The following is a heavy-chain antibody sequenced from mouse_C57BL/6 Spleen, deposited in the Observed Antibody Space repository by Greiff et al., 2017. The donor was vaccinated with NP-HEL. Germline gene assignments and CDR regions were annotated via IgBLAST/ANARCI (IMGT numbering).Heavy chain of an antibody. Sequence: EVKLMESGGGLVQPGGSLKLSCAASGFTFSDYGMAWVRQAPRKGPEWVAFISNLAYSIYYADTVTGRFTISRENAKNTLYLEMSSLRSEDTAMYYCARVSSGSLMDYWGQGTSGTVSS. CDR2: ISNLAYSI. CDR3: ARVSSGSLMDY. D-gene: IGHD3-2*02. J-gene: IGHJ4*01. CDR1: GFTFSDYG. V-gene: IGHV5-15*01.